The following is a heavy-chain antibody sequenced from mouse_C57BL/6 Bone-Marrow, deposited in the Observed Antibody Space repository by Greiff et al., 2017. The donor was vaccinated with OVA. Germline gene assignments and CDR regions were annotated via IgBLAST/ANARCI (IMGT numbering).Heavy chain of an antibody. CDR2: IDPETGGT. J-gene: IGHJ3*01. V-gene: IGHV1-15*01. Sequence: LVESGAELVRPGASVTLSCKASGYTFTDYEMHWVKPTPVHGLEWIGAIDPETGGTAYNQKVKGKAILTADKSSSTAYMELRSLTSEDSAVYYCTRWGVRDAYWGQGTLVTVSA. D-gene: IGHD2-14*01. CDR3: TRWGVRDAY. CDR1: GYTFTDYE.